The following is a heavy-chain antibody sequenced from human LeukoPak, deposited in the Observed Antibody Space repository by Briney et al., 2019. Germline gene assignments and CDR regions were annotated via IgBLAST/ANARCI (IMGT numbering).Heavy chain of an antibody. J-gene: IGHJ4*02. CDR1: GYTFTSNG. V-gene: IGHV1-18*01. Sequence: EASVKVSCKASGYTFTSNGISWVRQAPGQGLEWMGWISGYNGNTNYAQKLQGRVTMTTDTSTSTAYMELRSLRSDDTAVYYCARLRSPPRSRGLDYWGQGTLVTVSS. D-gene: IGHD5-12*01. CDR3: ARLRSPPRSRGLDY. CDR2: ISGYNGNT.